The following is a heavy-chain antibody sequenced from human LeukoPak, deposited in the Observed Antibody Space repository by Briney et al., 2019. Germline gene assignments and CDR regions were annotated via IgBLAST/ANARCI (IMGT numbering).Heavy chain of an antibody. Sequence: SVKVSCKASGGTFSSYAISWVRQAPGQGLEWMGGIIPIFGTANYAQKFQGRVTITADESTSTAYMELSSLRSEDTAVYYCARPWCGYGIPYYYYMDVWGKGTTVTVSS. V-gene: IGHV1-69*13. J-gene: IGHJ6*03. CDR3: ARPWCGYGIPYYYYMDV. D-gene: IGHD5-12*01. CDR1: GGTFSSYA. CDR2: IIPIFGTA.